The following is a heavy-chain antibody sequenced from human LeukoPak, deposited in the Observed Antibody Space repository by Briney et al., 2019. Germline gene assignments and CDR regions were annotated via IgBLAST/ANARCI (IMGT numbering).Heavy chain of an antibody. J-gene: IGHJ4*02. Sequence: PGGSLRLSCAASGFTFSSYGMHWVRQAPGKGLEWVAVIWYDGSNKYYADSVKGRFTISRDNSKNTLYLQMNSLRAEDTAVYYCAREERWLHRTLDYWGQGTLVTVSS. CDR3: AREERWLHRTLDY. CDR2: IWYDGSNK. V-gene: IGHV3-33*01. D-gene: IGHD5-24*01. CDR1: GFTFSSYG.